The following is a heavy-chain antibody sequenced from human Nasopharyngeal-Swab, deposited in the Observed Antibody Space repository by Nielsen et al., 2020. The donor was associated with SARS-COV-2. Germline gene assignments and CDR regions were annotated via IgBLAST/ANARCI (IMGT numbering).Heavy chain of an antibody. CDR1: GFTFDDYT. CDR2: ISWDGGST. Sequence: GESLKISCAASGFTFDDYTMHWVRQAPGKGLEWVSLISWDGGSTYYADSVKGRFTISRDNSKNSLYLHMNSLRPEDTALYYCAKVMPYSSKCYYYYGMDVWGQGTTVTVSS. J-gene: IGHJ6*02. D-gene: IGHD6-13*01. CDR3: AKVMPYSSKCYYYYGMDV. V-gene: IGHV3-43*01.